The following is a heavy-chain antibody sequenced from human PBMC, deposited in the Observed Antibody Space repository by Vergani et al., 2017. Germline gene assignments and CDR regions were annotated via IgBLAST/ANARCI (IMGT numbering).Heavy chain of an antibody. V-gene: IGHV1-69*08. CDR1: GGTFSSYT. CDR2: IIPILGIA. D-gene: IGHD4-23*01. CDR3: ARDGAVVTLDY. Sequence: QVQLVQSGAEVKKPGSSVKVSCKASGGTFSSYTISWVRQAPGQGLEWMGRIIPILGIANYAQKFQGRVTITADKSTITAYMELSSLRSEDTAVYYCARDGAVVTLDYWGQGTLVTVSS. J-gene: IGHJ4*02.